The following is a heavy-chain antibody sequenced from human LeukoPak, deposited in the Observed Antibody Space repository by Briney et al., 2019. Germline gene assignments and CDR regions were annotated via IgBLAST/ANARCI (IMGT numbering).Heavy chain of an antibody. V-gene: IGHV3-74*01. CDR3: AKSSAGITWFDP. CDR2: INRDGSST. D-gene: IGHD1-1*01. Sequence: QAGGSLRLSCAASGVIFSNYWMHWVRQAPGKGLVWVSRINRDGSSTSYADSVKGRFTISRDNAKNTLYLQMNSLRAEDTAVYYCAKSSAGITWFDPWGQGTLVTVSS. J-gene: IGHJ5*02. CDR1: GVIFSNYW.